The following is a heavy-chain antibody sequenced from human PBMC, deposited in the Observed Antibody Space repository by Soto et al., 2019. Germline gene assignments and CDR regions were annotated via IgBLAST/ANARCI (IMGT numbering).Heavy chain of an antibody. CDR1: GGSISSADHY. V-gene: IGHV4-30-4*01. J-gene: IGHJ5*01. D-gene: IGHD2-15*01. Sequence: LSLTCTVSGGSISSADHYWSWIRQAPGKGLELIGYVYYRGSIYYKPSLESRVTISIDTSKNQFSLKLTSVTAADTAMYFCARALLTPNWFDSWGQGTQVTVSS. CDR2: VYYRGSI. CDR3: ARALLTPNWFDS.